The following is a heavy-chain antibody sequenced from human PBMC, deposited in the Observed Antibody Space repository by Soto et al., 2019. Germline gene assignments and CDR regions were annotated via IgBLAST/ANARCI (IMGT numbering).Heavy chain of an antibody. D-gene: IGHD5-18*01. V-gene: IGHV3-7*03. J-gene: IGHJ4*02. Sequence: LRLSCAASGCRFSLFWMSWVRQTPGKGLEWVANINEDGSEKFFADSVKGRFTTSRDKSKNTLYLHMNGLRVEDTAVYYCARVNTTLVDHFDCWGQGTLVTVSS. CDR2: INEDGSEK. CDR3: ARVNTTLVDHFDC. CDR1: GCRFSLFW.